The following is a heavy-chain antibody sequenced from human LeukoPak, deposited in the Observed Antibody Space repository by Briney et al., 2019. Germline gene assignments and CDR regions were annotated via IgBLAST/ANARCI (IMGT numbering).Heavy chain of an antibody. D-gene: IGHD3-10*02. Sequence: SETLSLACTVSGGSIRNSSYYWGWIRQPPGKGLEWIGSISYSGSTFYNPYLKSRVTISADTSNIQFSLKLTSVTAADTAVYFCARHSSYVSPVRYWGQGTLVTVSP. V-gene: IGHV4-39*01. CDR3: ARHSSYVSPVRY. CDR2: ISYSGST. J-gene: IGHJ4*02. CDR1: GGSIRNSSYY.